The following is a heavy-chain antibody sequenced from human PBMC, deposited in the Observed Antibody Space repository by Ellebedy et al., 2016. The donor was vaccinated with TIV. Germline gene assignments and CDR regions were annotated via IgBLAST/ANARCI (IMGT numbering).Heavy chain of an antibody. CDR3: SRNLGHYMLSD. CDR2: INGDGRAI. CDR1: GLTFSGDW. V-gene: IGHV3-7*01. Sequence: GGSLRLXXAAPGLTFSGDWMTWMRQAPGKGLEWVANINGDGRAIQYADSVEGRFTISRDNAKKSLFLQMNSLRAEDTAMYYCSRNLGHYMLSDWGQGSLVTVSS. D-gene: IGHD2-8*01. J-gene: IGHJ4*02.